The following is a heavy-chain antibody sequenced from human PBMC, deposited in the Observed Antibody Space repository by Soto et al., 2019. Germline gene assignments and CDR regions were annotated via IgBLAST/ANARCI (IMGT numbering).Heavy chain of an antibody. CDR2: ISGSGGST. CDR3: AKDCNDFWSDPMAYYYYYYGMDV. CDR1: GFTFSSYA. V-gene: IGHV3-23*01. Sequence: EVQLLESGGGLVQPGGSLRLSCAASGFTFSSYAMSWVRQAPGKGLEWVSAISGSGGSTYYADSVKGRFTISRDSSKNTLYLQMNSLRAEDTAVYYCAKDCNDFWSDPMAYYYYYYGMDVWGQGTTVTVSS. J-gene: IGHJ6*02. D-gene: IGHD3-3*01.